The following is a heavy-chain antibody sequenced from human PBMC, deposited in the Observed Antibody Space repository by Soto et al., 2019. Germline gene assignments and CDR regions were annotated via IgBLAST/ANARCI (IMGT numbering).Heavy chain of an antibody. J-gene: IGHJ4*02. CDR2: IGTAGDT. CDR1: GFTFSSYD. V-gene: IGHV3-13*01. Sequence: GGSLRLSCAASGFTFSSYDMHWFRQATGKGLEWVSAIGTAGDTYYPGSVKGRFTISRENAKNSLYLQMNSLRAEDTAVYYCARAAIAAPGLPLAFWGQGSLVTGSS. D-gene: IGHD6-13*01. CDR3: ARAAIAAPGLPLAF.